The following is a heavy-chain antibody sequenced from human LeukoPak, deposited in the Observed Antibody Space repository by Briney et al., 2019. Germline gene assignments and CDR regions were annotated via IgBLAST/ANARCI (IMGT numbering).Heavy chain of an antibody. CDR1: GFTFSSYS. Sequence: GGSLRLSCAASGFTFSSYSMNWVRQAPGKGLEWVSSISSSSSYIYYADSVKGRFTISRDNAKNSLYLQMNSLRAEDTAVYYCARDHYGSGSSTFDYWGQGTLVTVSS. CDR2: ISSSSSYI. D-gene: IGHD3-10*01. CDR3: ARDHYGSGSSTFDY. J-gene: IGHJ4*02. V-gene: IGHV3-21*01.